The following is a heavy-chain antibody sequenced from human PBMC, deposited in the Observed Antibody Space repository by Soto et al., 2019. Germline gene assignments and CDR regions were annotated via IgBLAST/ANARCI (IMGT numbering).Heavy chain of an antibody. CDR3: ARGAALLWFGELVP. V-gene: IGHV1-3*01. Sequence: QVQLVQSGAEVKKPGASVKVSCKASGYTFTSYAMHWVRQAPGQRLEWMGWINAGNGNTKYSQKFQGRVTITRDTSGSTAYMELSSLRSEDTAVYYCARGAALLWFGELVPWGQGTLVTVSS. CDR1: GYTFTSYA. D-gene: IGHD3-10*01. CDR2: INAGNGNT. J-gene: IGHJ5*02.